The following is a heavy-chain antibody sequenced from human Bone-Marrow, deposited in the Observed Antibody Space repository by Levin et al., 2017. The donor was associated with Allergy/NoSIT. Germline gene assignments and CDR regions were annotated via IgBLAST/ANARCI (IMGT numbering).Heavy chain of an antibody. CDR1: GFTFSSYA. J-gene: IGHJ4*02. CDR3: AKGLTVTTG. Sequence: GESLKISCAASGFTFSSYAMSWVRQAPGKGLEWVSAISGSGGSTYYADSVKGRFTISRDNSKNTLYLQMNSLRAEDTAVYYCAKGLTVTTGWGQGTLVTVSS. CDR2: ISGSGGST. D-gene: IGHD4-17*01. V-gene: IGHV3-23*01.